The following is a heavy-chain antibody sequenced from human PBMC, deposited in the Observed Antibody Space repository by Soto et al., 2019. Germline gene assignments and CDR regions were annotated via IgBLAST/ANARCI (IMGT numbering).Heavy chain of an antibody. D-gene: IGHD2-15*01. J-gene: IGHJ6*03. V-gene: IGHV1-46*03. CDR3: ARERWRPKGSYYYYMDV. CDR2: INPSGGST. CDR1: GYTFTSYY. Sequence: ASVKVSCKASGYTFTSYYMHWVRQAPGQGLEWMGIINPSGGSTSYAQKFQGRVTMTRDTSTSTVYMELSSLRSEDTAVYYCARERWRPKGSYYYYMDVWGKGTTVTVSS.